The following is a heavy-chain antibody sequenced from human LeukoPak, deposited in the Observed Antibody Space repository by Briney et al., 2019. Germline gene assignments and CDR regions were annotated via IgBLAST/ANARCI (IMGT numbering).Heavy chain of an antibody. CDR3: ARGHGYSGYDYYFDY. V-gene: IGHV4-4*07. D-gene: IGHD5-12*01. CDR1: GGSISSYY. J-gene: IGHJ4*02. CDR2: IYTSGST. Sequence: KTSETLSLTCTVSGGSISSYYWSWIRQPAGKGLEWIGRIYTSGSTNYNPSLKSRVTMSVDKSKNQFSLKLSSVTAADTAVYYCARGHGYSGYDYYFDYWGQGTLVTVSS.